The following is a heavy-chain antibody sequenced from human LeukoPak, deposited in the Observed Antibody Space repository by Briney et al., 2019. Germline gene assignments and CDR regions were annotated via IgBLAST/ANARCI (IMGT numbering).Heavy chain of an antibody. J-gene: IGHJ4*02. V-gene: IGHV3-23*01. D-gene: IGHD3-10*01. CDR3: AKDFGRNLGGPGY. CDR1: GFTLRSYA. Sequence: PGGSLRLSCAASGFTLRSYAMSWVRQAPGKGLEWVSAISGSGGSTYYADSVKGRFAISRDNSKSTLYLQMNSLRAEDTAVYYCAKDFGRNLGGPGYWGRGTRVTVSS. CDR2: ISGSGGST.